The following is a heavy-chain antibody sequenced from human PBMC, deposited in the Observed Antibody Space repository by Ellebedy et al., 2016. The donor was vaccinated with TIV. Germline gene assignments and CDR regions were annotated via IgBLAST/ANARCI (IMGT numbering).Heavy chain of an antibody. CDR2: INPSGGST. CDR1: GYTFTSYY. V-gene: IGHV1-46*01. CDR3: ARSTTWKRKFDY. D-gene: IGHD1-1*01. Sequence: AASVTVSCKASGYTFTSYYMHWVRQAPGQGLEWMGIINPSGGSTSYAQKFQGRVTMTRDTSTSTVYMELSSLRSEDTAVYYCARSTTWKRKFDYWGQGTLVTVSS. J-gene: IGHJ4*02.